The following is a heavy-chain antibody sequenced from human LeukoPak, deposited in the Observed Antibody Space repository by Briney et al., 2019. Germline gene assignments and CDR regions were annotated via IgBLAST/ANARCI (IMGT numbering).Heavy chain of an antibody. CDR3: ARVRIAATNWFDP. D-gene: IGHD6-6*01. V-gene: IGHV3-30-3*01. J-gene: IGHJ5*02. CDR2: ISYDGSNK. CDR1: GFTFSSYA. Sequence: GVSLRLSCAASGFTFSSYAMHWVRQAPGKGLEWVAVISYDGSNKYYADSVKGRFTISRDNSKNTLYLQMNSLRAEDTAVYYCARVRIAATNWFDPWGQGTLVTVSS.